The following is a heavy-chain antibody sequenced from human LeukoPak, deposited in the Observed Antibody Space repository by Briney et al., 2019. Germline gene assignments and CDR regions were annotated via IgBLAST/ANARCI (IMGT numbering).Heavy chain of an antibody. D-gene: IGHD6-13*01. V-gene: IGHV3-23*01. Sequence: GGSLRLSCAASGFTFSSYAMSWVRQAPGKGLEWVSAISGSGGSTYYADSVKGRFTISRDNSKNTLYLQMNSLRAEDTAVYYCAKDPSSSWYVSFYFDYWGQGTLVTVSS. CDR3: AKDPSSSWYVSFYFDY. J-gene: IGHJ4*02. CDR2: ISGSGGST. CDR1: GFTFSSYA.